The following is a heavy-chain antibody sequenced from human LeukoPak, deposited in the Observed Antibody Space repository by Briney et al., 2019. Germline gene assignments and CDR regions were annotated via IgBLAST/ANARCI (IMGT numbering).Heavy chain of an antibody. V-gene: IGHV4-61*02. CDR1: GGSISSGSYY. Sequence: SETLSLTCTVSGGSISSGSYYWSWIRQPAGKGLEWIGRIYTRWSTNYNPSLKSRVTISVHTSKNQFSLKLSSVTAADTAVYYCARVGGSGSYEYFQHWGQGTLVTVSS. D-gene: IGHD3-10*01. CDR3: ARVGGSGSYEYFQH. J-gene: IGHJ1*01. CDR2: IYTRWST.